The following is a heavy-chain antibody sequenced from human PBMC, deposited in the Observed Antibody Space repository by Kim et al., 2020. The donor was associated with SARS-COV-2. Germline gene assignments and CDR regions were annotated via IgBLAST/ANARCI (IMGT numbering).Heavy chain of an antibody. CDR2: INPSGGST. Sequence: ASVKVSCKASGYTFTSYYMHWVRQAPGQGLEWMGIINPSGGSTSYAQKFQGRVTMTRDTSTSTVYMELSSLRSEDTAVYYCARVGNGLYYYYGMDVWGQGTTVTVSS. CDR1: GYTFTSYY. V-gene: IGHV1-46*01. D-gene: IGHD2-8*01. CDR3: ARVGNGLYYYYGMDV. J-gene: IGHJ6*02.